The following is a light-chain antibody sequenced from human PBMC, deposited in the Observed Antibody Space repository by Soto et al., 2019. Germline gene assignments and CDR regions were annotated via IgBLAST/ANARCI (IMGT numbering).Light chain of an antibody. CDR2: AAS. Sequence: EIVLTQSPGTLSLSPGERATLSFSASQTVNSDYLIWYQQKPGQAPRLLIYAASSGATGIPDRFSGSGSETDFTLTINRLEPEDFAVYYCQYYGNSRITFGQGTRLEI. J-gene: IGKJ5*01. CDR3: QYYGNSRIT. CDR1: QTVNSDY. V-gene: IGKV3-20*01.